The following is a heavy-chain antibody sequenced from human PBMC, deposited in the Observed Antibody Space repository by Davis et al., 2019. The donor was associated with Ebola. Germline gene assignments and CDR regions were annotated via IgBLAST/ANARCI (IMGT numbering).Heavy chain of an antibody. CDR2: ISAYNGNT. J-gene: IGHJ4*02. CDR3: ARDAYFDILTGYYTQYYFEY. Sequence: ASVKVSCKASGYTFNSHGISWVRQAPGQGLEWMGWISAYNGNTNYAQNLQGRVTMTTDTSTSTAYMELRSLRSDDTAVYYCARDAYFDILTGYYTQYYFEYWGQGTLVTVSS. V-gene: IGHV1-18*01. CDR1: GYTFNSHG. D-gene: IGHD3-9*01.